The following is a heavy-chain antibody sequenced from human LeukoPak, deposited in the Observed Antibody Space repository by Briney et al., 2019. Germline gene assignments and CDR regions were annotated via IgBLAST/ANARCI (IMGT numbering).Heavy chain of an antibody. V-gene: IGHV1-69*05. J-gene: IGHJ4*02. Sequence: SVKVSCKASGGTFSSYAISWVRQAPGQGLEWMGGIIPIFGTANYAQKFQGRVTITTDESTSTAYMELSSLRSEDTAVYYCARENIVAVPAAIRYFDYWGQGTLVTVSS. D-gene: IGHD2-2*01. CDR3: ARENIVAVPAAIRYFDY. CDR2: IIPIFGTA. CDR1: GGTFSSYA.